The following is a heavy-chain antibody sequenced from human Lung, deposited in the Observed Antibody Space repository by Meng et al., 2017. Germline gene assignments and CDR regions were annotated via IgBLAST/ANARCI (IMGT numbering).Heavy chain of an antibody. CDR1: GYTFTSYD. CDR2: ISAYSGNT. V-gene: IGHV1-18*01. Sequence: QVQLVQSGVDVKKPGASVKVSCKASGYTFTSYDISWVRQAPGQGLEWMGWISAYSGNTNYAQKFQGRVTMTTDTSTSTAYMELRSLRSDDTAVYYCARDSTVGLRFPKFWGQGTLVTVSS. J-gene: IGHJ4*02. CDR3: ARDSTVGLRFPKF. D-gene: IGHD5-12*01.